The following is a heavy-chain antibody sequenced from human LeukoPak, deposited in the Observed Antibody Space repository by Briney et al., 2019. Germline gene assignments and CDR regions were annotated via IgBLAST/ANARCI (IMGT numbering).Heavy chain of an antibody. CDR1: GFTFIDYS. D-gene: IGHD1-20*01. CDR3: ARVLDITGTIFDAFDI. Sequence: GGSLRLSCAASGFTFIDYSMNWVRQAPGKGLEWVSSISSSSSYIYYADSVKGRFTISRDNAKNSLYLQMNSLRAEDTAVYYCARVLDITGTIFDAFDIWGQGTMVTVSS. V-gene: IGHV3-21*01. J-gene: IGHJ3*02. CDR2: ISSSSSYI.